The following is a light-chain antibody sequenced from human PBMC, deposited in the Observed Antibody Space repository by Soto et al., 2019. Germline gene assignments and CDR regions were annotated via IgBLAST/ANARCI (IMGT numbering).Light chain of an antibody. J-gene: IGKJ1*01. CDR1: QSISSFY. V-gene: IGKV3-20*01. CDR2: VAS. CDR3: QQYGGSPRT. Sequence: EIVLTQSPGTLSLSPGERATLSCRASQSISSFYLAWYQQTPGQAPRLLIYVASSRAAGIPDRFSGGGSGTDFTLTISRLEPEDFGVYYCQQYGGSPRTFGQGTKGYIK.